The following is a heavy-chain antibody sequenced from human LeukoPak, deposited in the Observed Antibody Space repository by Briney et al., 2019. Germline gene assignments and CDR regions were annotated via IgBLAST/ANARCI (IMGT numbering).Heavy chain of an antibody. CDR3: AREDSSGWADY. V-gene: IGHV3-21*01. CDR2: ISSSSTYK. D-gene: IGHD6-19*01. Sequence: GGSLRLSCAASGVTFSIYRMNWVRQAPGKGLEWVSSISSSSTYKYYADSVKGRFTISRDNAKNSLYLQMNSLRAEDTAVYYCAREDSSGWADYWGQGTLVTVSS. J-gene: IGHJ4*02. CDR1: GVTFSIYR.